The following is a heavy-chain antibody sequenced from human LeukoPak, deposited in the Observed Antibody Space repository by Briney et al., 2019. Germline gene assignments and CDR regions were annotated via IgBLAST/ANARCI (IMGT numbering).Heavy chain of an antibody. CDR3: AKDVRKELKPHSSSLGSGYLDY. CDR1: GFTFSSYA. J-gene: IGHJ4*02. Sequence: PGGSLRLSCAASGFTFSSYAMHWVRQAPGKGLEWVAVISYDGSNKYYADSVKGRFTISRDNSKNTLYLQMNSLRAEDTAVYYCAKDVRKELKPHSSSLGSGYLDYWGQGTLVTVSS. D-gene: IGHD6-13*01. CDR2: ISYDGSNK. V-gene: IGHV3-30*04.